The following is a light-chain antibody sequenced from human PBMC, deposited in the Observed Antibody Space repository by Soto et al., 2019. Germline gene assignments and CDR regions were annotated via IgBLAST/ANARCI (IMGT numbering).Light chain of an antibody. V-gene: IGKV1-5*03. CDR1: QSITTW. J-gene: IGKJ2*01. CDR2: KAT. CDR3: QRYNDYQYI. Sequence: EIQMTQSPSTLSEPVVDRVTITCSASQSITTWLAWYQQKTGKAPKLLIYKATNLQSGVPSRFSGSGSGTEFSLTISSLQPDECATYYGQRYNDYQYIFVQGTKVDIK.